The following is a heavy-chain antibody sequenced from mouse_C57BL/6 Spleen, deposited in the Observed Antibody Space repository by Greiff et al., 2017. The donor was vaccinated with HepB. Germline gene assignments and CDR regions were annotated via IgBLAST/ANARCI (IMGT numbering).Heavy chain of an antibody. J-gene: IGHJ4*01. D-gene: IGHD2-1*01. CDR1: GYTFTSYT. Sequence: VQLQQSGAELARPGASVKMSCKASGYTFTSYTMHWVKQRPGQGLEWIGYINPSSGYTKYNQKFKDKATLTADKSSSTAYMQLSSLTSEDSAVYYCAREVLIYYGNPYYAMDYWGQGTSVTVSS. V-gene: IGHV1-4*01. CDR3: AREVLIYYGNPYYAMDY. CDR2: INPSSGYT.